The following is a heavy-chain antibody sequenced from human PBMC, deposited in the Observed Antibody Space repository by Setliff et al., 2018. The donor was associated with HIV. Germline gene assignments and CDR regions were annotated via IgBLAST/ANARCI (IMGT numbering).Heavy chain of an antibody. Sequence: PGGSLRLSCAASGFNFSSHTMNRIRQAPGKGLEWVSSISSTGTYIYYADSMKGRFTISRDNAKNSLYLQMNSLRADDTAIYYCARDYNYIFDSWGQGVLVTVSS. CDR1: GFNFSSHT. CDR2: ISSTGTYI. D-gene: IGHD3-22*01. V-gene: IGHV3-21*01. CDR3: ARDYNYIFDS. J-gene: IGHJ4*02.